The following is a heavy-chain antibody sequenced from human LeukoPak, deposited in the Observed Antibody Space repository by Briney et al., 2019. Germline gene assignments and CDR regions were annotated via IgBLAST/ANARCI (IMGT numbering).Heavy chain of an antibody. CDR1: GFTVRSNY. CDR2: IYSGGST. J-gene: IGHJ4*02. Sequence: GGSLRLSCAASGFTVRSNYMSWVRQAPRKGLEWVSVIYSGGSTYYADSVKGRFTISRDNSKNTLYLQMNSLRAEDTAVYYCSRTSYYDILTGYYYSDYWGQGTLVTVSS. V-gene: IGHV3-53*01. D-gene: IGHD3-9*01. CDR3: SRTSYYDILTGYYYSDY.